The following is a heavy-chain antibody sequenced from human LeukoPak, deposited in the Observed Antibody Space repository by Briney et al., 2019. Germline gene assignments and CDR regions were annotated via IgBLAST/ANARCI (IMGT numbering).Heavy chain of an antibody. CDR3: ARAAGGSIMIIDY. CDR2: ISSSGSTI. V-gene: IGHV3-11*01. CDR1: GFTFSDYY. Sequence: GGSLRLSCAASGFTFSDYYMSWIRQAPGKGLEWVSYISSSGSTISYADSVKGRFTISRDNAKNSLYLQMNSLGAEDTAVYHCARAAGGSIMIIDYWGQGTLVTVSS. J-gene: IGHJ4*02. D-gene: IGHD3-16*01.